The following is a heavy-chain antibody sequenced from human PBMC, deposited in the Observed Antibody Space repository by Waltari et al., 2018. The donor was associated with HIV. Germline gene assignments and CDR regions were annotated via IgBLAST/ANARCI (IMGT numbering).Heavy chain of an antibody. CDR3: AKDYFVVVTAAGPFDP. J-gene: IGHJ5*02. Sequence: QAKLVESGGGVVQPGRSLSRSCAASGFSFSSYVLHWVRQAPGKVREWVAVISYDGSNKYYADSGKGRFTISRDNSKNTLYLQMNSLRAEDTAVYYCAKDYFVVVTAAGPFDPWGQGTLVTVSS. V-gene: IGHV3-30*18. CDR1: GFSFSSYV. D-gene: IGHD2-21*02. CDR2: ISYDGSNK.